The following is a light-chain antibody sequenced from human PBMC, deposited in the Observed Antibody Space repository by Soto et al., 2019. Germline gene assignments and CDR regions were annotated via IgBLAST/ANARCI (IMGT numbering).Light chain of an antibody. V-gene: IGLV2-8*01. CDR2: EVS. CDR3: SSYTGSGTDV. J-gene: IGLJ1*01. CDR1: SSDVGGYNY. Sequence: QSVLTQPPSASGSPGQSVTISCTGTSSDVGGYNYVSWYQQHPGKAPKLMIYEVSKRPSGVPDRFSGSKSGDTASLTISGLQAEDEADYYCSSYTGSGTDVFGTGTMVTVL.